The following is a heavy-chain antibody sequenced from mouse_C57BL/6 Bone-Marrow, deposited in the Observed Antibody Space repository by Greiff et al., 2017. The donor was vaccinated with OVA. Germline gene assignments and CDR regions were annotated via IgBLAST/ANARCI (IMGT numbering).Heavy chain of an antibody. V-gene: IGHV1-72*01. CDR3: ARKGGAYYDGAWFAY. CDR1: GYTFTSYW. CDR2: IDPNSGGT. Sequence: QVQLQQPGAELVKPGASVKLSCKASGYTFTSYWMTWVKQRPGRGLEWIGRIDPNSGGTTYNEKFKSKATLTVDKPSSTAYMQLSSLTSEDSAVYYCARKGGAYYDGAWFAYWGQGTLVTVSA. D-gene: IGHD1-1*01. J-gene: IGHJ3*01.